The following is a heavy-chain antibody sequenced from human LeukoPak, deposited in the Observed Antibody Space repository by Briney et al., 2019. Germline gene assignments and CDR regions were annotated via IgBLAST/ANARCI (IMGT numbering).Heavy chain of an antibody. V-gene: IGHV1-18*01. D-gene: IGHD3-9*01. J-gene: IGHJ5*02. CDR3: AREGKFYDILTGYSTAANRFDP. CDR2: ISAYNGKT. Sequence: ASVKVSCKASGYTFTTYGLSWVRQAPGHGIEWMGWISAYNGKTSYAQKFQGRVTMTTDTSTSTAYMELRSLSSDDTAMYYCAREGKFYDILTGYSTAANRFDPWDQGTLVTVSS. CDR1: GYTFTTYG.